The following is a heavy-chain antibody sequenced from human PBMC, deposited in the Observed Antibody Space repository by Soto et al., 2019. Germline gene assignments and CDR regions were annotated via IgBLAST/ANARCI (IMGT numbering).Heavy chain of an antibody. CDR3: ARWWSGSRQGFDP. J-gene: IGHJ5*02. Sequence: QVQLQESGPGLVKPSQTLSLTCTVSGGSISSGDYYWSWIRQHPGKGLERIGYISYSGSTYYNPSLQRRVTLSVGTSKNQFSLKLSSVTAADTAVYYCARWWSGSRQGFDPWGQGTLVTVSS. CDR2: ISYSGST. CDR1: GGSISSGDYY. V-gene: IGHV4-31*03. D-gene: IGHD3-3*01.